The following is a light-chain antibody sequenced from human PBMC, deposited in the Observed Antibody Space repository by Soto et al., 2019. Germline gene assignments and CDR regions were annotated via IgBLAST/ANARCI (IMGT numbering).Light chain of an antibody. CDR2: EVT. CDR1: SSDVGGYNY. J-gene: IGLJ3*02. CDR3: SSYAASNNFYFV. Sequence: QSVLTQPPSASGSPGQSVTISCTGTSSDVGGYNYVSWYQQYPGRAPKLMIYEVTKRPSGVPDRFSGSKSGNMASLTVSGLPAEDEADYYCSSYAASNNFYFVFGGGTKLTVL. V-gene: IGLV2-8*01.